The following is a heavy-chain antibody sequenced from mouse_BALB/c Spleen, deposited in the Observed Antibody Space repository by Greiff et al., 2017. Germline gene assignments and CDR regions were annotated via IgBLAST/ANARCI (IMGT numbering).Heavy chain of an antibody. J-gene: IGHJ3*01. CDR3: ARSEGWFAY. CDR2: IYPGDGDT. V-gene: IGHV1-80*01. Sequence: VKLMESGAELVRPGSSVKISCKASGYAFSSYWMNWVKQRPGQGLEWIGQIYPGDGDTNYNGKFKGKATLTADKSSSTAYMQLSSLTSEDSAVYFCARSEGWFAYWGQGTLVTVSA. CDR1: GYAFSSYW.